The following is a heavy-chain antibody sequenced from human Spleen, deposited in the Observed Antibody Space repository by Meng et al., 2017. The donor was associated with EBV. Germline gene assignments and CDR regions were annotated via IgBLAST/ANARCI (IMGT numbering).Heavy chain of an antibody. CDR2: IFSTGST. CDR3: ARAGDSYDTGYQFDY. J-gene: IGHJ4*02. CDR1: GGSINGYY. Sequence: VQMQELGPGLVNPSETLSLTCIVSGGSINGYYWTWIRQPPGKGLEWIGYIFSTGSTGYSPSLKSRATILVDRSKNQFSLTLTSVTAADTAVYYCARAGDSYDTGYQFDYWGRGTLVTVSS. D-gene: IGHD5-18*01. V-gene: IGHV4-59*01.